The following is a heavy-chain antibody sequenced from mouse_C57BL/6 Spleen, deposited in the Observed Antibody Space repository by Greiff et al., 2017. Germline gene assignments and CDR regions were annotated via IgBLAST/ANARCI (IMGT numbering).Heavy chain of an antibody. CDR1: GYTFTDHT. J-gene: IGHJ4*01. Sequence: QVQLQQSDAELVKPGASVKISCKVSGYTFTDHTIHWMKQRPEQGLEWIGYIYPRDGSTKYNEKFKGKATLTADKSSSTASMQLNSLTSEDSAVYVCARWEVYDGCYDAVDYWGQGTSVTVSS. CDR3: ARWEVYDGCYDAVDY. D-gene: IGHD2-3*01. CDR2: IYPRDGST. V-gene: IGHV1-78*01.